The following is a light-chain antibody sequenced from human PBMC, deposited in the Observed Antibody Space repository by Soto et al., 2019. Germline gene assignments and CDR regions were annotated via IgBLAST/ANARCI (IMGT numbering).Light chain of an antibody. J-gene: IGKJ2*01. V-gene: IGKV1-5*01. CDR3: QQYNSYFPYT. CDR1: QRISTY. CDR2: GAS. Sequence: DIQMTQSPSTLSASVGDRGTITGRASQRISTYLAWYQQKSGKAPKLRIYGASNLESGVPSRLSGSGSGTAFTLNISSLQPDNFPTYYCQQYNSYFPYTFGQGTKLEIK.